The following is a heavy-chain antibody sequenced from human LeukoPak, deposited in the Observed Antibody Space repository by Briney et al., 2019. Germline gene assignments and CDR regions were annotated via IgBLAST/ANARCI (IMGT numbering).Heavy chain of an antibody. CDR1: DFTFSTYV. CDR3: ARRTWEWGFFDN. CDR2: MSGNGEKI. V-gene: IGHV3-23*01. D-gene: IGHD3-3*01. J-gene: IGHJ4*02. Sequence: GGSLRLSCAASDFTFSTYVMNWIRQAPGKGLEGVSTMSGNGEKIFYADSVKGRFTISRDNSKNTLYLLMNSLRADDTAVYYCARRTWEWGFFDNWGQGTLVTVSS.